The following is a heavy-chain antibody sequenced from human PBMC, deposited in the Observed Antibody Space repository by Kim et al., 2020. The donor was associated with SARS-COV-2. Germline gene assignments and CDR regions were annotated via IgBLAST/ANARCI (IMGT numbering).Heavy chain of an antibody. J-gene: IGHJ2*01. CDR3: ARAQEQQLVYWYFDL. V-gene: IGHV4-34*01. Sequence: PSLTRQVTISVDTSKDQFSLKLSAVTAADTAVYYCARAQEQQLVYWYFDLWGRGTLVTVSS. D-gene: IGHD6-13*01.